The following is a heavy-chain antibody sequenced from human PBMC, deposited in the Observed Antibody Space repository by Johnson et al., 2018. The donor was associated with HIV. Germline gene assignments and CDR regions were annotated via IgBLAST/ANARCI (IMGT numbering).Heavy chain of an antibody. CDR1: GFIFSSYA. V-gene: IGHV3-33*05. CDR2: ISYEGSKK. Sequence: QVHLMASGGGVVLPGGSPRHSCAASGFIFSSYAIHWVRQAPGTGLEWVAIISYEGSKKYYADAVKGRFTISRDNSKNTLYMQMNSLRDEDTALYYWAKRLTYANSLDAFEIWGQGTMVTISS. D-gene: IGHD3-16*01. J-gene: IGHJ3*02. CDR3: AKRLTYANSLDAFEI.